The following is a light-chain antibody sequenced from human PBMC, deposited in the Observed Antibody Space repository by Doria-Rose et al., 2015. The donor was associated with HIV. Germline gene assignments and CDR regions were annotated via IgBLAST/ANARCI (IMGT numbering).Light chain of an antibody. V-gene: IGKV4-1*01. CDR3: QQYYDTPS. CDR1: QSLLYTSKNY. J-gene: IGKJ3*01. Sequence: TQSPESLGMSLGERATLNCKSNQSLLYTSKNYLAWYQQKPGQPPKLLIYWASTRQSGVPARFSGSGSGTDFTLTISSLEAEDVAVYYYQQYYDTPSFGPGTTVDIK. CDR2: WAS.